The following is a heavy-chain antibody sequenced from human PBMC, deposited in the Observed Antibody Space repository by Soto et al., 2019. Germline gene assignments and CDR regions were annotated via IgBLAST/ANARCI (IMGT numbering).Heavy chain of an antibody. Sequence: QITLTESGPPLVKPTQTLTLTCTFSGFSFSTSAVGVGWIRQPPGKALEWLALIYWDDDKRYSPFLKSRLTITKNTPTNQVVRTMTDMDPVDTGSYYCALLYGAASGTRYCFDYWGQGTLVTVSS. J-gene: IGHJ4*02. CDR1: GFSFSTSAVG. CDR3: ALLYGAASGTRYCFDY. V-gene: IGHV2-5*02. CDR2: IYWDDDK. D-gene: IGHD6-13*01.